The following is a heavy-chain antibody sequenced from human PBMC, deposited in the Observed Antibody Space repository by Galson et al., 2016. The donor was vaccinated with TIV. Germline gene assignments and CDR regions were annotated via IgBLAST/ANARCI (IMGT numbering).Heavy chain of an antibody. V-gene: IGHV3-9*01. Sequence: SLRLSCAASGFTFRSYWMHWVRQGPGQGLEWVSGISWRSDFIGYADSVRGRFTVSRDNAKNSPYLQMNSLRTEDTAFYYCVKRFYGSGTYQPLDHWGQGTLVTVS. CDR3: VKRFYGSGTYQPLDH. CDR2: ISWRSDFI. D-gene: IGHD3-10*01. CDR1: GFTFRSYW. J-gene: IGHJ4*02.